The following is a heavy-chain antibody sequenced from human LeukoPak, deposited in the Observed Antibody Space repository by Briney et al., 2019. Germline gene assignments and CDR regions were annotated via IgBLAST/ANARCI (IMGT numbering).Heavy chain of an antibody. V-gene: IGHV1-58*02. CDR1: GFTFTSSA. CDR3: ARGVLEVRGVIIGPKYYFDY. D-gene: IGHD3-10*01. CDR2: IVVGSGNT. Sequence: SVKVSCKASGFTFTSSAMQWVRQARGQRLEWIGWIVVGSGNTNYAQKFQERVTITRDMSTSTAYMELSSLRSEDTAVYYCARGVLEVRGVIIGPKYYFDYWGQGTLVTVSS. J-gene: IGHJ4*02.